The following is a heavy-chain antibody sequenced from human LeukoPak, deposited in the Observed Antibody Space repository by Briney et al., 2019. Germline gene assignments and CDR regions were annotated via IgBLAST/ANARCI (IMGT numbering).Heavy chain of an antibody. J-gene: IGHJ4*02. V-gene: IGHV1-3*01. Sequence: ASVKVSCKASGYSFTDYAMHWVRQAPGQRLEWMGWINAGNGNTKYSQKFQGRVTITRDTSASTAYMELSSLRSEDTAVYYCARDPRYSGYDTAGYWGQGTLVTVSS. CDR2: INAGNGNT. D-gene: IGHD5-12*01. CDR3: ARDPRYSGYDTAGY. CDR1: GYSFTDYA.